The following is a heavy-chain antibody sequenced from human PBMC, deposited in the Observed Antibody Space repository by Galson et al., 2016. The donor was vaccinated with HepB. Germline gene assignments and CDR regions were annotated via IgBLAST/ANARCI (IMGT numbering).Heavy chain of an antibody. D-gene: IGHD3-3*01. CDR3: ARDGRSLSYYDSWSGWGWFDP. CDR1: GFSFSESY. J-gene: IGHJ5*02. Sequence: SLRLSCAASGFSFSESYMSWIRQAPGKGLEWISYISSGGSIKYYADSVKGRFTISRDNAKNSLHLQMNSLRAEDTAVYYCARDGRSLSYYDSWSGWGWFDPWGQGTLVTVSS. V-gene: IGHV3-11*01. CDR2: ISSGGSIK.